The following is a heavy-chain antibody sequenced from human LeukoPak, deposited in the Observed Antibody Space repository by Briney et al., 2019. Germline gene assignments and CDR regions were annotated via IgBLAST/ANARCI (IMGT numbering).Heavy chain of an antibody. J-gene: IGHJ4*02. CDR1: GYTFTGYY. CDR3: ARDSDYDSSGYLDY. V-gene: IGHV1-2*02. D-gene: IGHD3-22*01. Sequence: ASVKVSCKASGYTFTGYYMHWVRQAPGQGLEWMGWINPNSGGTNYAQKFQGRVTMTTDTSTSTAYMELRSLRSDDTAVYYCARDSDYDSSGYLDYWGQGTLVTVSS. CDR2: INPNSGGT.